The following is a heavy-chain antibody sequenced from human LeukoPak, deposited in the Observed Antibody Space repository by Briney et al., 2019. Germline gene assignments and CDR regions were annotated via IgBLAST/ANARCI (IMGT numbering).Heavy chain of an antibody. CDR3: ARVGLLTGYYFFDY. J-gene: IGHJ4*02. V-gene: IGHV1-18*01. D-gene: IGHD3-9*01. Sequence: ASVKVSCKASGGTFSSYAISWVRQAPGQGLEWVGWIRGDNGDTNYAQKLQGRVTMTTNTSTSTAYMELRSLGSDETAVYYCARVGLLTGYYFFDYWGQGTLVTVSS. CDR1: GGTFSSYA. CDR2: IRGDNGDT.